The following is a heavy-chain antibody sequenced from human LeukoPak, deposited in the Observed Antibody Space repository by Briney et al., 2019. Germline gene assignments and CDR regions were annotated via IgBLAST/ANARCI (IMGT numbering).Heavy chain of an antibody. Sequence: ASVKVYCKTSGYTFTSYYMHWVRQAPGQGLEWMGIINPSGGSTSYAQKFQGRVTMTRDTSTSTVYMELSSLRSEDTAVYYCAREIGYCSSTSCYKRAFDIWGQGTMVTVSS. V-gene: IGHV1-46*01. D-gene: IGHD2-2*02. CDR3: AREIGYCSSTSCYKRAFDI. J-gene: IGHJ3*02. CDR2: INPSGGST. CDR1: GYTFTSYY.